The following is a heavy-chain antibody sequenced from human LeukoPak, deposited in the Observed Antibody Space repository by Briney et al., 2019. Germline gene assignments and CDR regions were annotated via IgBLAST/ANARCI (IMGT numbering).Heavy chain of an antibody. CDR2: IYYSGGP. CDR1: GYSISGSSYY. CDR3: ARGMDYGGNSDYFDY. J-gene: IGHJ4*02. V-gene: IGHV4-39*07. Sequence: SETLSLTCTVSGYSISGSSYYWGWIRQPPGKGLEWIGSIYYSGGPYYNPSLKSRVTISVDTSKNQFYLKLSSVTAADTAVYYCARGMDYGGNSDYFDYWGQGTLVTVSS. D-gene: IGHD4-23*01.